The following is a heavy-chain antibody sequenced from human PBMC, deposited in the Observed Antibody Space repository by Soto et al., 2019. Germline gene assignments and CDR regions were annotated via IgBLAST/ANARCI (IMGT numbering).Heavy chain of an antibody. CDR1: GGTFRSYS. CDR3: ARDRCSSTSGARGYWDFDL. Sequence: QVQLVQSGAEVKKPESSVKVSCKASGGTFRSYSISWMRQAPGPGLEWIGSIIPVLGLPNYAQKFQGRLTMTADKATSTAYMELRSLRSEDTAGYYGARDRCSSTSGARGYWDFDLWGRGTLVTVSS. D-gene: IGHD2-2*01. CDR2: IIPVLGLP. V-gene: IGHV1-69*04. J-gene: IGHJ2*01.